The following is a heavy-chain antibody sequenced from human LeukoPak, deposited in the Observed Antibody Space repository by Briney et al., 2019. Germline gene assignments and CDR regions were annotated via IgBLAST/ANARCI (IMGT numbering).Heavy chain of an antibody. D-gene: IGHD6-13*01. CDR1: GGSISSYY. Sequence: SETLSLTCTVSGGSISSYYWSWIRQPPGKGLEWIGYIYTSGSTNYNPSLKSRVTISVDTSKNQFSLKPSSVTAADTAVYYCARARGSSPNNWFDPWGQGTLVTVSS. CDR2: IYTSGST. CDR3: ARARGSSPNNWFDP. V-gene: IGHV4-4*09. J-gene: IGHJ5*02.